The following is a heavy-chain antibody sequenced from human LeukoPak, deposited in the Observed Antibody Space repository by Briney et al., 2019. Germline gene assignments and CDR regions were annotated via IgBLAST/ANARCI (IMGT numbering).Heavy chain of an antibody. V-gene: IGHV1-2*02. Sequence: GASVKVSCKASGYTFTGYYMHWVRQAPGQGLEWMGWINPNSGGTNYAQKFQGRVTMTRDTSISTAYMELSRLRSDDTAVYYCARDRSEDYYDSSGYPDQWGQGTLVTVSS. D-gene: IGHD3-22*01. CDR3: ARDRSEDYYDSSGYPDQ. J-gene: IGHJ4*02. CDR1: GYTFTGYY. CDR2: INPNSGGT.